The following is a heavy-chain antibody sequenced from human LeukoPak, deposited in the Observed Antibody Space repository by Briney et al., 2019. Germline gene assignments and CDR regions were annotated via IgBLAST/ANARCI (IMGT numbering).Heavy chain of an antibody. J-gene: IGHJ6*03. CDR3: ARTQDVTYYYYYMDV. CDR1: GYTFTSYD. D-gene: IGHD2-21*01. V-gene: IGHV1-18*01. Sequence: ASVKVSCKASGYTFTSYDINWVRQATGQGLEWMGWISLYNGNTHYAQKLQGRVTMTTDTSTSTAYMELRSLTSDDTAVYYCARTQDVTYYYYYMDVWGKGTTVTVSS. CDR2: ISLYNGNT.